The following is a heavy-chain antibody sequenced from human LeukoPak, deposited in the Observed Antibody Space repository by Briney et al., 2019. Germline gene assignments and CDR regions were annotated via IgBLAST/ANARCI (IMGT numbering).Heavy chain of an antibody. CDR1: GGTFGGYA. V-gene: IGHV1-69*05. D-gene: IGHD1-26*01. J-gene: IGHJ6*03. Sequence: ASVKVSCKASGGTFGGYAISWVRQAPGQGLEWMGGIIPIFGTANYAQKFQGRVTITTDESTSTAYMELSSLRSEDTAVYYCARGVIIVGATLNNYYYYYMDVWGKGTTVTVSS. CDR2: IIPIFGTA. CDR3: ARGVIIVGATLNNYYYYYMDV.